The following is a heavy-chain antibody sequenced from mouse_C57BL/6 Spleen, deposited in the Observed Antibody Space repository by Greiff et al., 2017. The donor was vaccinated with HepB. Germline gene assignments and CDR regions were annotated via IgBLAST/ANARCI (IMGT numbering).Heavy chain of an antibody. D-gene: IGHD1-1*01. CDR2: IDPSDSET. J-gene: IGHJ4*01. CDR3: ARKGDYYGSSLYAMDY. V-gene: IGHV1-52*01. Sequence: QVQLQQPGAELVRPGSSVKLSCKASGYTFTSYWMHWVKQRPIQGLEWIGNIDPSDSETHYNQKFKDKATLTVDKSSSTAYMQLSSLTSEDSAVYYCARKGDYYGSSLYAMDYWGQGTSVTVSS. CDR1: GYTFTSYW.